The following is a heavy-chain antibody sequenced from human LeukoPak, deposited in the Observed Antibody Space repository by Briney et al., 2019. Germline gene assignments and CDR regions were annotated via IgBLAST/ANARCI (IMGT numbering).Heavy chain of an antibody. D-gene: IGHD1-26*01. J-gene: IGHJ3*01. CDR3: ARELGINAFDV. V-gene: IGHV1-2*02. Sequence: AASVKVSCKASGYTLSDNHLYRVRQAPGQGLEWMGWIDPNSGVTNFAQNFQGRLTMTTDTSISTAYMELGRLTSDDTTVYYCARELGINAFDVWGQGTLVTVSS. CDR2: IDPNSGVT. CDR1: GYTLSDNH.